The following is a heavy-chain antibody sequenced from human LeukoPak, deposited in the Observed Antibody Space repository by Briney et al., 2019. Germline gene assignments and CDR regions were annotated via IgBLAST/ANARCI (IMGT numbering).Heavy chain of an antibody. J-gene: IGHJ5*02. Sequence: SETLSLTCAVSGGSISNSDYSWSWVRQPPGQGLEWIGYIYHSGATYYNPSLKSRVTILVDRPKNQFSLKVTSVTAADTAVYYCAREVNWGNWFDPWGQGMLVTVSS. CDR1: GGSISNSDYS. CDR2: IYHSGAT. V-gene: IGHV4-30-2*01. D-gene: IGHD3-16*01. CDR3: AREVNWGNWFDP.